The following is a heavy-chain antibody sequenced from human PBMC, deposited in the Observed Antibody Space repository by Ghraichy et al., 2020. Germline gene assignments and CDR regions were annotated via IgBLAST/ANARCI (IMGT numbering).Heavy chain of an antibody. V-gene: IGHV4-34*01. J-gene: IGHJ6*02. D-gene: IGHD1-7*01. CDR3: ARVELRPNYYYYYGMDV. CDR1: GGSFSGYY. CDR2: INHSGST. Sequence: GSLRLSCAVYGGSFSGYYWSWIRQPPGKGLEWIGEINHSGSTNYNPSLKSRVTISVDTSKNQFSLKLSSVTAADTAVYYCARVELRPNYYYYYGMDVWGQGTTVTVSS.